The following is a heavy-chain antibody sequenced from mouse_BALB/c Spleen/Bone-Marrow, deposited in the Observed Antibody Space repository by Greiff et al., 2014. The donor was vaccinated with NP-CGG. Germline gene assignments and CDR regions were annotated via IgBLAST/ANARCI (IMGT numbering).Heavy chain of an antibody. V-gene: IGHV1-82*01. CDR2: IYPGDGNT. Sequence: LQESGPELVKPGASVKIPCKASGYAFSSSWMNWVKQRPGQGLEWIGRIYPGDGNTNYNGKFKGEATLTADKSSTTAYMQLSSLTSVDSAVYFCALYDYDGLSWFAYWGQGTLVTVSA. CDR1: GYAFSSSW. CDR3: ALYDYDGLSWFAY. J-gene: IGHJ3*01. D-gene: IGHD2-4*01.